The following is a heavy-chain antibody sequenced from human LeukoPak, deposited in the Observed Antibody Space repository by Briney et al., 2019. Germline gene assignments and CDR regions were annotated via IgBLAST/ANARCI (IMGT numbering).Heavy chain of an antibody. CDR2: ISSSSSYI. D-gene: IGHD1-26*01. CDR3: ARIAGRELRWGWLWAFDI. V-gene: IGHV3-21*01. CDR1: GFTFSSYS. J-gene: IGHJ3*02. Sequence: GGSLRLSCAASGFTFSSYSMNWVRQAPGKGLEWVSSISSSSSYIYYADSVKGRFTISRDNAKNSLYLQMNSLRAEDTAVYYCARIAGRELRWGWLWAFDIWGQGTMVTVSS.